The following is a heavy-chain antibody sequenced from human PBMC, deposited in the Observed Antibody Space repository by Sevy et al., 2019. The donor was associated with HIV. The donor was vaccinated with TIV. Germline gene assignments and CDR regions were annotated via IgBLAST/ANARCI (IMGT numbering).Heavy chain of an antibody. V-gene: IGHV3-23*01. CDR3: AKDSILVAGHFDY. Sequence: GGSLRLSCAASGFTFSSYAMSWVRQAPGKGLEWVSSFTGSGTNTFYEDSVKGRLTIARANSKNTLYLQMNSLRAEDTAVYYCAKDSILVAGHFDYWGQGTLVTVSS. J-gene: IGHJ4*02. CDR2: FTGSGTNT. CDR1: GFTFSSYA. D-gene: IGHD6-19*01.